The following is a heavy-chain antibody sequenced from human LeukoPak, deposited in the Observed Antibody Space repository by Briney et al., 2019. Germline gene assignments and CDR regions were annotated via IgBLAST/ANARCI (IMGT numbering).Heavy chain of an antibody. V-gene: IGHV1-18*01. Sequence: ASVKVSCKASGYTFTSXGISWVRQAPGQGLEWMXXXSAYNGNTNYAQKLQGRVTMTTDTSTSTAYMELRSLRSDDTAVYYCAGVVPAATGVDAFDIWGQGTMVTVSS. J-gene: IGHJ3*02. CDR2: XSAYNGNT. CDR1: GYTFTSXG. D-gene: IGHD2-2*01. CDR3: AGVVPAATGVDAFDI.